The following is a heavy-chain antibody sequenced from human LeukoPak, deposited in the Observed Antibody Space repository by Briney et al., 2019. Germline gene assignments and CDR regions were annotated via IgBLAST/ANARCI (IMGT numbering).Heavy chain of an antibody. CDR1: GFTFSSYA. D-gene: IGHD6-19*01. J-gene: IGHJ3*02. Sequence: GRSLRLSCAASGFTFSSYAMHWVRQAPGKGLEWVAVISYDGSNKYYADSVKGRFTISRDNSKNTLYLQMNSLRAEDTAVYYCAGGGSGWYGENDAFDIWGQGTMVTVSS. V-gene: IGHV3-30*04. CDR3: AGGGSGWYGENDAFDI. CDR2: ISYDGSNK.